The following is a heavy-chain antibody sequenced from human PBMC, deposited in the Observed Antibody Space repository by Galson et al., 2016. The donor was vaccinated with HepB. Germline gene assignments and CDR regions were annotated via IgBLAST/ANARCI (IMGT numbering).Heavy chain of an antibody. D-gene: IGHD3-22*01. CDR2: INHSGST. CDR3: ARGRGFYDSSGYYRGNFDY. CDR1: DGSFRGYS. V-gene: IGHV4-34*01. Sequence: SETLSLTCGVYDGSFRGYSWSWIRQPPGKGLEWIGEINHSGSTNYNPSLKSRVTISVDTSNNQFSLKLSSVTAADTAVYYCARGRGFYDSSGYYRGNFDYWGQGTLVTVSS. J-gene: IGHJ4*02.